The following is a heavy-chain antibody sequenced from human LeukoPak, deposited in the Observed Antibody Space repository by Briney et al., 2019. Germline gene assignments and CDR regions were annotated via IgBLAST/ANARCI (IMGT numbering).Heavy chain of an antibody. D-gene: IGHD2-2*01. J-gene: IGHJ4*02. CDR3: ARDPPSH. CDR2: IRTNT. Sequence: GGSLRLSCATSGFTFSSYAMSWVRQAPGKGLEWVSSIRTNTYYADPVKGRFTISRDNAKNSLYLQVNSLRAEDTAVYYCARDPPSHWGRGTLVTVSS. CDR1: GFTFSSYA. V-gene: IGHV3-21*04.